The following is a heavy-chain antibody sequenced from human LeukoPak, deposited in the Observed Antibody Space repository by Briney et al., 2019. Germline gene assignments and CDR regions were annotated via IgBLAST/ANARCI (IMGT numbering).Heavy chain of an antibody. D-gene: IGHD4-17*01. CDR1: GYTFTSYG. CDR2: ISAYNGNT. Sequence: ASVKVSCKASGYTFTSYGISWVRQAPGQGLEWMGWISAYNGNTNYAQKLQGRVTMTTDTSTSTAYMELRSLRSDDTAVYYCAREHDYGDYPSRASPYYYMDVWGKGTTVTISS. CDR3: AREHDYGDYPSRASPYYYMDV. V-gene: IGHV1-18*01. J-gene: IGHJ6*03.